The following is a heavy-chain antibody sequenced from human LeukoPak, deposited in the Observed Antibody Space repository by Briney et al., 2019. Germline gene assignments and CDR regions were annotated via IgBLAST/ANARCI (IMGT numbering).Heavy chain of an antibody. J-gene: IGHJ3*02. CDR2: IWSDGTNN. CDR1: GLTFSAYG. V-gene: IGHV3-33*01. D-gene: IGHD6-13*01. CDR3: ASAAGAFDN. Sequence: GGSLRLSCAASGLTFSAYGMHWVRQAPGKGLEWVAVIWSDGTNNYYAESVRGRFTISRDNSKNTLYLQMNTLIIEDTAVYYCASAAGAFDNWGQGTMITVSS.